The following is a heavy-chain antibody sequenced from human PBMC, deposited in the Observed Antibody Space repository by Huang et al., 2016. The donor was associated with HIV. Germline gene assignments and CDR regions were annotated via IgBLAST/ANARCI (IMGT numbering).Heavy chain of an antibody. J-gene: IGHJ4*02. CDR3: AKQERGAFREEVLSA. V-gene: IGHV4-39*01. Sequence: QLQLQESGPGLVKPSETLSLSCNVSGGSISSRSFYWGWIRQPPGKGLEWIGSISHTGTTYCNPSLKSRVIISVDTSKNLFSLNVKSVTAADMAIYYCAKQERGAFREEVLSAWGQGTLVTVSP. CDR1: GGSISSRSFY. CDR2: ISHTGTT. D-gene: IGHD3-10*01.